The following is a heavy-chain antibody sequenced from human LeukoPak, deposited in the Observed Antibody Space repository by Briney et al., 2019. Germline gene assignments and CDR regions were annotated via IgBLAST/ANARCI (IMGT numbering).Heavy chain of an antibody. CDR3: ARAYNILTGLDY. CDR1: GFTVSSNY. D-gene: IGHD3-9*01. J-gene: IGHJ4*02. CDR2: IYIGGGT. Sequence: GGSLRLSCAASGFTVSSNYMRCVCQAPGKGQEWGSVIYIGGGTYYADSVKGRFTISRYTSKNTRYLQVNSLRAEETAVCYRARAYNILTGLDYCGQGTLVTVSS. V-gene: IGHV3-53*01.